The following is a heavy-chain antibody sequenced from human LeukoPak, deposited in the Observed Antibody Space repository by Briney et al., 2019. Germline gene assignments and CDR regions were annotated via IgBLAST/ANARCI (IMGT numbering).Heavy chain of an antibody. V-gene: IGHV3-23*01. CDR1: GFTFSSYA. CDR3: AKDLRGYTYDAFDY. D-gene: IGHD5-18*01. Sequence: GGSLRLSCAASGFTFSSYAMNRVRQAPGKGLEWVSAISGSGGSTVYADSVKGRFTISRDNSKNTLYLQMNSLRAEDTAAYYCAKDLRGYTYDAFDYWGQGTLVTVSS. J-gene: IGHJ4*02. CDR2: ISGSGGST.